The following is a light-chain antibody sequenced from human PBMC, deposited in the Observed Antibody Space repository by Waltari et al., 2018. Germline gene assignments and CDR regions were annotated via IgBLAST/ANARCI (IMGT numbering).Light chain of an antibody. J-gene: IGKJ4*01. Sequence: IVLTQSPATLSLSPGESATLSCRASQSVSTYLAWYQHNRGQAPRLLIYDASNRATGIPARFSGSGSGTDFTLTISSLEPEDFAIYYCHQRSTWPLLTFGGGTKVEIK. CDR2: DAS. CDR1: QSVSTY. CDR3: HQRSTWPLLT. V-gene: IGKV3-11*01.